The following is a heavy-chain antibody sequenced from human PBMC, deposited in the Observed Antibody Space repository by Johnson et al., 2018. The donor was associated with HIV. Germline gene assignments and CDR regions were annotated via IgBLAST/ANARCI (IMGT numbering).Heavy chain of an antibody. Sequence: VQLVESGGGLVKPGGSLRLSCAASGFPFSNAWMNWVRQAPGKGLEWIGRIKSNTDGGTTDYAAPVKGSFTIPRDDSKNRLQLQMNSLKTEDTALYYCAKDISSWGAFDIWGQGTMVTVSS. V-gene: IGHV3-15*01. D-gene: IGHD6-13*01. CDR2: IKSNTDGGTT. CDR3: AKDISSWGAFDI. J-gene: IGHJ3*02. CDR1: GFPFSNAW.